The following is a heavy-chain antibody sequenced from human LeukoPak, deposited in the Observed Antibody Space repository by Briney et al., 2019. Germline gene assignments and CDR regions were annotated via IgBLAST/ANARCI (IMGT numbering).Heavy chain of an antibody. CDR3: ARDNSVRDEAWWFNP. CDR1: GYTFTSNY. D-gene: IGHD5-24*01. Sequence: ASVTVSFKAFGYTFTSNYMHWVRQAPGQGPEWMGVISPSGGSTTYAQKFQGRVTLTRDMSTNTDYLELSSLRYDDTAVYYCARDNSVRDEAWWFNPWGQGTLVTVSS. CDR2: ISPSGGST. J-gene: IGHJ5*02. V-gene: IGHV1-46*01.